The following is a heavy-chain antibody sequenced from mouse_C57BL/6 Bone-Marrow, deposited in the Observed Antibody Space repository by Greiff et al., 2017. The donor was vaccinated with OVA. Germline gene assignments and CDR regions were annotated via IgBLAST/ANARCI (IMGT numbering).Heavy chain of an antibody. CDR1: GYAFSSSW. J-gene: IGHJ4*01. CDR2: IYPGDGDT. D-gene: IGHD3-2*02. V-gene: IGHV1-82*01. CDR3: ARGLRPRAMDY. Sequence: QVHVKQSGPELVKPGASVKISCKASGYAFSSSWMNWVKQRPGKGLEWIGRIYPGDGDTNYNGKFKGKATLTADKSSSTAYMQLSSLTSEDAAVYFCARGLRPRAMDYWGQGTSVTVAS.